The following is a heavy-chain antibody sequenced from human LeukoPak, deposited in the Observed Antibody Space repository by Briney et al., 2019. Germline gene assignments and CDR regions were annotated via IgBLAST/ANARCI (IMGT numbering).Heavy chain of an antibody. V-gene: IGHV4-39*07. CDR1: GGSISSSCYY. CDR2: IYYSGST. D-gene: IGHD6-13*01. J-gene: IGHJ4*02. CDR3: ARAHPSSSWAIDD. Sequence: PSETLSLTCTVSGGSISSSCYYWGWLRQPPGRGLEWIVSIYYSGSTYYNPTPNSPFTISIDTSKNQYSLKLRSVTAAATAVYYCARAHPSSSWAIDDWGQGTLVTVSS.